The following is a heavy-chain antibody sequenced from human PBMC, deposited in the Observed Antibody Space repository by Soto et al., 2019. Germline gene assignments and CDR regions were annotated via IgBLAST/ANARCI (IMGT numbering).Heavy chain of an antibody. CDR1: GFTFSSYE. V-gene: IGHV3-48*03. Sequence: GGSLRLSCAASGFTFSSYEMNWVRQAPGKGLEWVSYISSSGSTIYYADSVKSRFTISRDNAKNSLYLQMNSLRAEDTAVYYCASRTLERLYYYYGMDVWGQGTTVTVSS. J-gene: IGHJ6*02. CDR2: ISSSGSTI. CDR3: ASRTLERLYYYYGMDV. D-gene: IGHD1-1*01.